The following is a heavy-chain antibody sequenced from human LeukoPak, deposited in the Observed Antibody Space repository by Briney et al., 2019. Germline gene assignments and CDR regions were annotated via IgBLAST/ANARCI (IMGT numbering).Heavy chain of an antibody. V-gene: IGHV1-18*04. CDR1: GYTFTGYY. D-gene: IGHD2-21*02. J-gene: IGHJ4*02. Sequence: ASVKVSCKASGYTFTGYYMHWVRQAPGQGLEWMGWISAYNGNTNYAQKLQGRVTMTTDTSTSTAYMELRSLRSDDTAVYYCARVSKGYCGGDCYLYWGQGTLVTVSS. CDR2: ISAYNGNT. CDR3: ARVSKGYCGGDCYLY.